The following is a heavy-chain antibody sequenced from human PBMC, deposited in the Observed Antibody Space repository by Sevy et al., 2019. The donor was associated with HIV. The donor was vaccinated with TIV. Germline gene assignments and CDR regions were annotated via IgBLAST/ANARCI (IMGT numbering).Heavy chain of an antibody. CDR3: AKDSRAGYDSSGYYSSDAFDI. CDR1: GFTFDDYA. CDR2: ISWNSGSI. J-gene: IGHJ3*02. V-gene: IGHV3-9*01. D-gene: IGHD3-22*01. Sequence: GGSLRLSCAASGFTFDDYAMHWVRQAPGKGLEWVSGISWNSGSIGYADSVKGRFTISRDNAKNSLYLQMNSLRAEDTALYYCAKDSRAGYDSSGYYSSDAFDIWGQGKMVTVSS.